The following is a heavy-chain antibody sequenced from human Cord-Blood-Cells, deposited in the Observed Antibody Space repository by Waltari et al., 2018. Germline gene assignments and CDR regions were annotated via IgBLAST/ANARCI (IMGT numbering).Heavy chain of an antibody. J-gene: IGHJ4*02. CDR1: GGSFSGYY. CDR3: ARVYPGDY. D-gene: IGHD2-2*02. CDR2: INHSGST. V-gene: IGHV4-34*01. Sequence: QVQLQPWGAGLLKPSETLSLTCAVYGGSFSGYYWSWIRQPPGKGLEWIGEINHSGSTNYNPSLKSRVTISVDTSKNQFSLKLSSVTAADTAVYYCARVYPGDYWGQGTLVTVSS.